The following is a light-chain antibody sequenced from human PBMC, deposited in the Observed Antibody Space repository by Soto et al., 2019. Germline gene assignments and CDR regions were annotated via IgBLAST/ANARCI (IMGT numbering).Light chain of an antibody. CDR3: QQYGSAPLT. Sequence: EIVLTQPPGTLSLSPGERASLSCRASQSVSSSYLAWYQQKPGQAPRLLIYGASSRATGIPDRFSGSGSGTDFTLTISRLEPEDFALYYCQQYGSAPLTFGGGTKVDI. J-gene: IGKJ4*01. CDR1: QSVSSSY. CDR2: GAS. V-gene: IGKV3-20*01.